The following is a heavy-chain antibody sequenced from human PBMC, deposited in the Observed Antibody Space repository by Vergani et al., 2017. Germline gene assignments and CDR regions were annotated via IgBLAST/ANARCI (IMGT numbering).Heavy chain of an antibody. CDR3: ARDGRIDAEGTEVDY. V-gene: IGHV3-74*01. D-gene: IGHD1-14*01. CDR2: VNPEGTNT. Sequence: EVQLVESGGGLVQPGGSLRLSCAASGFTFSRHWMHWVRQAPGKGLVWVSRVNPEGTNTPYADSVKGRFTSSRDNAKNMMYLQLNSLRDEDTAVYYCARDGRIDAEGTEVDYWGQGTLVTVSS. J-gene: IGHJ4*02. CDR1: GFTFSRHW.